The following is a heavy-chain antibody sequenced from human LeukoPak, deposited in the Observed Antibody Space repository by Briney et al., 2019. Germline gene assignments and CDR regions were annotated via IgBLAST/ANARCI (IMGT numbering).Heavy chain of an antibody. CDR2: ISSSSSTL. CDR1: GFTFISDR. CDR3: AREGALTETKDAFDI. Sequence: GGALRLGCAASGFTFISDRRKWVRQAPGKVLEWVSYISSSSSTLYYADYVKGRFTISRDNAKHSLYLQMNSLRAEDTAVYYCAREGALTETKDAFDIWGQGTMVTVSS. J-gene: IGHJ3*02. D-gene: IGHD3-16*01. V-gene: IGHV3-48*04.